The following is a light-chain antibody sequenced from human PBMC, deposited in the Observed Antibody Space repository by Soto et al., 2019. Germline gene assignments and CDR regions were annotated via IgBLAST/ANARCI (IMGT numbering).Light chain of an antibody. CDR3: QKYRSAPYT. J-gene: IGKJ3*01. Sequence: DIRMTQSPSSLSASVGDTVTITCRASQGISNYLAWYQQKPGKVPQVLIYAASTLYSGVPSRFSGRGSGTEFTLTISSLQREDAATYYCQKYRSAPYTFGPGTTVDI. CDR1: QGISNY. CDR2: AAS. V-gene: IGKV1-27*01.